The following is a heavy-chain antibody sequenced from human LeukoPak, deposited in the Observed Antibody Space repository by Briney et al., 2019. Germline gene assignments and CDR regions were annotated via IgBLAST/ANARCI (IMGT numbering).Heavy chain of an antibody. V-gene: IGHV3-33*01. D-gene: IGHD6-19*01. CDR3: ASGEYSSGWYLYY. CDR1: AFPFSSYG. CDR2: IWHDGSHK. Sequence: PGRSLRLSCAASAFPFSSYGMHWVRQAPGKGLEWVAVIWHDGSHKYYADSVKGRFTISRDNSKNTLYQQMNSLRAEDTAVYYCASGEYSSGWYLYYWGQGTLGTVSS. J-gene: IGHJ4*02.